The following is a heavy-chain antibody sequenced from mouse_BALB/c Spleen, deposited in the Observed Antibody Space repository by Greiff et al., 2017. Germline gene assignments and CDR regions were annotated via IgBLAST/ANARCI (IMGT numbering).Heavy chain of an antibody. V-gene: IGHV1-82*01. J-gene: IGHJ4*01. Sequence: QVQLQQSGPELVKPGASVKISCKASGYAFSSSWMNWVKQRPGQGLEWIGRIYPGDGDTNYNGKFKGKATLTADTSSSTAYMQLSSLTSEDSAVYFCARRGEGYDEGYAMDYWGQGTSVTVSS. CDR3: ARRGEGYDEGYAMDY. CDR1: GYAFSSSW. CDR2: IYPGDGDT. D-gene: IGHD2-14*01.